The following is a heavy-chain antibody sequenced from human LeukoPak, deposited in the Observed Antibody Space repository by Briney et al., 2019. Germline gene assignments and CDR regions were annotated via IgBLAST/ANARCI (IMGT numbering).Heavy chain of an antibody. D-gene: IGHD6-19*01. J-gene: IGHJ4*02. CDR1: GGSISSYY. CDR3: AGQGSSGWYYYLDY. Sequence: SETLSLTCTVSGGSISSYYWSWVRQPPGKGLEWIGYLYYTGSTNYNPSLKSRVTMSVDTSKNQFSLNLSSVTAADTAVYYCAGQGSSGWYYYLDYWGQGTLVTVSS. CDR2: LYYTGST. V-gene: IGHV4-59*01.